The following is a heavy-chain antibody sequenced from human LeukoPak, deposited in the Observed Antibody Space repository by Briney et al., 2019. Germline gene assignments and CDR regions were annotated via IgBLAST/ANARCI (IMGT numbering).Heavy chain of an antibody. CDR2: MNPNSGNT. V-gene: IGHV1-8*01. CDR3: AKSAPSNWFDP. Sequence: ASVKVSCKASGYTFTSYDINWVRQATGQGLEWMGYMNPNSGNTGYAQKFQGRVTMTRDTSISTAYMELSRLRSDDTAVYYCAKSAPSNWFDPWGQGTLVTVSS. J-gene: IGHJ5*02. D-gene: IGHD6-25*01. CDR1: GYTFTSYD.